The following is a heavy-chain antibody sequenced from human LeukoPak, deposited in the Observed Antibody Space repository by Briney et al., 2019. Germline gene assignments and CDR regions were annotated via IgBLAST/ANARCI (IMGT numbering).Heavy chain of an antibody. Sequence: GGSLRLSCVASGFTFSSYWMSWVRQAPGKGLEWVANIKQDGSEKYYVDSVKGRFTISRDNAKNSLYLQMNSLRVEDTAVYYCARRGYYDVLTGSAYFFDCWGQGTLVTVSS. J-gene: IGHJ4*02. CDR2: IKQDGSEK. CDR3: ARRGYYDVLTGSAYFFDC. D-gene: IGHD3-9*01. CDR1: GFTFSSYW. V-gene: IGHV3-7*03.